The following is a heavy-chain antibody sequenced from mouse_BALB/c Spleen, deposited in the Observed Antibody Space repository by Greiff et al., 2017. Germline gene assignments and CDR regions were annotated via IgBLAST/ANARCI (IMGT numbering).Heavy chain of an antibody. CDR3: ARTGTGAMAY. J-gene: IGHJ4*01. CDR1: GFNIKDTY. V-gene: IGHV14-3*02. CDR2: IDPANGNT. D-gene: IGHD3-3*01. Sequence: EVQRVESGAELVKPGASVKLSCTASGFNIKDTYMHWVKQRPEQGLEWIGRIDPANGNTKYDPKFQGKATITADTASNTAYLQLSNLTSEDTAVYYCARTGTGAMAYWGQGTSVTVSS.